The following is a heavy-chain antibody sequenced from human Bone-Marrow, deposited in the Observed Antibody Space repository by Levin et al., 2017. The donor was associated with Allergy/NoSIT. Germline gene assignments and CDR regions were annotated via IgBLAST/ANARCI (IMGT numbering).Heavy chain of an antibody. J-gene: IGHJ2*01. CDR3: ARVASTFWSSTRYFDL. CDR1: GYSFSNYG. V-gene: IGHV1-18*01. Sequence: GGSLRLSCKASGYSFSNYGITWVRQAPGQGLEWMTWINPDNGVTDYAQNIQGRVTVTTDTSTNTAYMELRSLTSKDTAFYYCARVASTFWSSTRYFDLWGRGTFISVSS. CDR2: INPDNGVT. D-gene: IGHD3-16*01.